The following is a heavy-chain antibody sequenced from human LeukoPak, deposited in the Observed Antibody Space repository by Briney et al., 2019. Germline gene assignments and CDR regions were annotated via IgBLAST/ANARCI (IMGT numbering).Heavy chain of an antibody. J-gene: IGHJ4*02. CDR2: ISAYNGNT. V-gene: IGHV1-18*01. Sequence: EASVKVSCKASGYTFTSYGISWVRQAPGQGLEWMGWISAYNGNTNYAQKLQGRVTITRDTSASTAYMELSSLRSEDTAVYYCARPLRSSGSYYLGYWGQGTLVTVSS. CDR3: ARPLRSSGSYYLGY. D-gene: IGHD3-10*01. CDR1: GYTFTSYG.